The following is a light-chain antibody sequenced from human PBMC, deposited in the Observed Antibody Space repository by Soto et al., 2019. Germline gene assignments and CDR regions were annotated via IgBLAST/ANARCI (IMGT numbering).Light chain of an antibody. CDR3: LQDYDYPWT. Sequence: AIQMTQSPSALSAAVGDRVNITCRASQDIRIDLGWYQQKPGKAPKFLIYAASNLQTGVPSRFSGSGSGTDFTLTISSLQPEDLATYYCLQDYDYPWTSGQGTKVEIK. CDR2: AAS. V-gene: IGKV1-6*01. CDR1: QDIRID. J-gene: IGKJ1*01.